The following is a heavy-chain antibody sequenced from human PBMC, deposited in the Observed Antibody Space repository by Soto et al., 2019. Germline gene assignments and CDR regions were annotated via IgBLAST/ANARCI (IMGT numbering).Heavy chain of an antibody. V-gene: IGHV3-48*02. J-gene: IGHJ5*02. CDR3: ARESRFLEWLSLNWFDP. D-gene: IGHD3-3*01. CDR2: ISSSSSTI. Sequence: GGSLRLSCAASGFTFRNYNMNWVRQAPGKGLEWVSYISSSSSTIYYADSVKGRFTISRDNAKNSLYLQMNSLRDEDTAVYYCARESRFLEWLSLNWFDPWGQGTLVTVSS. CDR1: GFTFRNYN.